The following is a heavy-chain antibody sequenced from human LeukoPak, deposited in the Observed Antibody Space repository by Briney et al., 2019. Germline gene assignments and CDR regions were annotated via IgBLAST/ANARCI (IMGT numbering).Heavy chain of an antibody. D-gene: IGHD6-19*01. Sequence: PGGSLRLSCAAPGFTFSRFGMHWVRQAPGKGLEWVAVIWYDGSNKYYADSVKGRFTISRDNSKNTLYLQMNSLRAEDTAVYYCARAPYSSGWYGVVDYWGQGTLVTVSS. CDR2: IWYDGSNK. CDR3: ARAPYSSGWYGVVDY. J-gene: IGHJ4*02. CDR1: GFTFSRFG. V-gene: IGHV3-33*08.